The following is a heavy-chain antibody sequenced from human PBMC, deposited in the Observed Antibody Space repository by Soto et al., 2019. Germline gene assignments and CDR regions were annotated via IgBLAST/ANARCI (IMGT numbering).Heavy chain of an antibody. CDR2: IIPMFGTA. CDR3: ARERQWEPLPY. D-gene: IGHD1-26*01. CDR1: GGTFSSYV. J-gene: IGHJ4*02. V-gene: IGHV1-69*13. Sequence: SVKVSCKASGGTFSSYVFSWVRQAPGQGLEWMGRIIPMFGTADYAQKFQGRVTIIADESTNTAYMELSSLRSDDTAVYFCARERQWEPLPYWGQGTPVTVSS.